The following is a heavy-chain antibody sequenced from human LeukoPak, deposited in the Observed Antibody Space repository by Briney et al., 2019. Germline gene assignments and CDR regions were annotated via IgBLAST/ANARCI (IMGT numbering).Heavy chain of an antibody. Sequence: PGGSLRLSCAASGFTLSSYSMNWVRQAPGKGLEWVSYISSSSSDIYYADSVKGRFTISRDNAKNSLYLQMNSLRAEDTAVYYCAKAHRSSGWYKHDYYGMDVWGQGTTVTVSS. V-gene: IGHV3-48*01. CDR3: AKAHRSSGWYKHDYYGMDV. CDR2: ISSSSSDI. CDR1: GFTLSSYS. D-gene: IGHD6-19*01. J-gene: IGHJ6*02.